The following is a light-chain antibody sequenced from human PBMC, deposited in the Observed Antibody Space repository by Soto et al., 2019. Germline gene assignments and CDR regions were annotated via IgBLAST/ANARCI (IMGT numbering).Light chain of an antibody. J-gene: IGLJ1*01. CDR2: DVS. Sequence: QSALTQPASVSGSPGQSITISCTGTSSDVGGYNYISWYQQHPSKAPKLMIYDVSNRPSGVSSRFSGSKSGNTASLTISGLQAEDEADYYCSSYTSSSTRVFGTGTKVTVL. V-gene: IGLV2-14*01. CDR3: SSYTSSSTRV. CDR1: SSDVGGYNY.